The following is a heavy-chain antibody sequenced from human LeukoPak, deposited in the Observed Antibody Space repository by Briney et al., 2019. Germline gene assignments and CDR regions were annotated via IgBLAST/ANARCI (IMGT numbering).Heavy chain of an antibody. D-gene: IGHD6-25*01. CDR1: GYTFSGYY. Sequence: ASVKVSCKGSGYTFSGYYMHWVRQAPGQGLEWMGWINPKSGDTKYAQKFQGRVTMTRDTSISTAYMELSRLRSDDTAVYYCARNAAENWFDPWGQGTLVTVSS. CDR3: ARNAAENWFDP. V-gene: IGHV1-2*02. J-gene: IGHJ5*02. CDR2: INPKSGDT.